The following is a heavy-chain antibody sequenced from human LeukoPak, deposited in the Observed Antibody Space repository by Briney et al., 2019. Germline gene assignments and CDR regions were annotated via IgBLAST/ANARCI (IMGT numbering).Heavy chain of an antibody. V-gene: IGHV1-2*02. CDR1: GYTFTGYY. CDR2: INPNSGGK. Sequence: GASVKVSCKASGYTFTGYYMHWVRQAPGQGLEWMGWINPNSGGKNYAQKFQGRVTMTRDTSISTAYMELSRLRSDDTAVYYCARDRGYCSGGSCYSSFDYWGQGTLVTVSS. CDR3: ARDRGYCSGGSCYSSFDY. D-gene: IGHD2-15*01. J-gene: IGHJ4*02.